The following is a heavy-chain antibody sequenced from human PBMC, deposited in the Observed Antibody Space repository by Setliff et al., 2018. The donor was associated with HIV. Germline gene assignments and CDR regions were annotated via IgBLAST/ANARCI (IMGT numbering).Heavy chain of an antibody. CDR2: IYPGDSDT. D-gene: IGHD2-21*02. CDR1: GYNFPMYY. Sequence: GESLKISCKGYGYNFPMYYIAWVRQMPGKGLEWMGIIYPGDSDTRYSPSFQGQVTISADKSINTAYLQWSSLKASDTAMDYCARHVLVTRDVRYFDYWGQGTLVTVS. J-gene: IGHJ4*02. CDR3: ARHVLVTRDVRYFDY. V-gene: IGHV5-51*01.